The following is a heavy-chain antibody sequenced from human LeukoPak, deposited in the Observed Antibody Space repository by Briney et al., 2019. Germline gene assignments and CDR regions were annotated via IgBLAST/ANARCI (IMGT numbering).Heavy chain of an antibody. V-gene: IGHV3-48*02. J-gene: IGHJ4*02. CDR3: AREMGTTSDS. D-gene: IGHD1-7*01. Sequence: GGSLRLSCAACTFTFSSATMNWVRQGPGKGLEWVSHIGPSSNTIYYADSVKGRFTISRDNAKNSLYLQMNSLRDEDTAVYYCAREMGTTSDSWGQGTLVTVCS. CDR1: TFTFSSAT. CDR2: IGPSSNTI.